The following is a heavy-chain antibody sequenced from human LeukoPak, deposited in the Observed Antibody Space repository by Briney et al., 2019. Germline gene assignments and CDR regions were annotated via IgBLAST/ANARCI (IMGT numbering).Heavy chain of an antibody. CDR1: GFTFSSYA. D-gene: IGHD3-10*01. Sequence: GGSLRLSCAASGFTFSSYAMNWVRQAQGKGLEWVSAISGSGGSTYYADSVKGRFTISRDNSKNTLYLQMNSLRVEGTAVYFCANDLGAYYYASGITFAYWGQGTLVTVSS. V-gene: IGHV3-23*01. CDR3: ANDLGAYYYASGITFAY. CDR2: ISGSGGST. J-gene: IGHJ4*02.